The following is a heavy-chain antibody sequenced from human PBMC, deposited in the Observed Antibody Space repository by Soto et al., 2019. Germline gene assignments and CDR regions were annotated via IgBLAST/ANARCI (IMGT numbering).Heavy chain of an antibody. J-gene: IGHJ4*02. V-gene: IGHV4-31*03. CDR2: IYYSGST. CDR3: ARANSSGSSPISCSLDY. Sequence: SETLSLTCTVSGGSISSGGYYWSWIRQHPGKGLEWIGYIYYSGSTYYNPSLKSRVTISVDTSKNQFSLKLSSVTAADTAVYYCARANSSGSSPISCSLDYWGQGTLVTVSS. D-gene: IGHD6-19*01. CDR1: GGSISSGGYY.